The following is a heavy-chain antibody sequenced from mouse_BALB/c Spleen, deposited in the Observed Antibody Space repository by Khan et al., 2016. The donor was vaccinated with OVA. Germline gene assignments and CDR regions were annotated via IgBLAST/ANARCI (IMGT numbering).Heavy chain of an antibody. CDR3: ARKNGSVFDY. CDR1: GYSFTGYF. V-gene: IGHV1-20*02. J-gene: IGHJ2*01. CDR2: INPHIGET. Sequence: EVQLQESGPELVKPGASVKISCKASGYSFTGYFMNWVMQSHGKSLEWIGRINPHIGETFYNQKFTGKATLTVDESSSTAHMELRSLASEDSAVYYCARKNGSVFDYWGQGTTLTVSS. D-gene: IGHD1-1*01.